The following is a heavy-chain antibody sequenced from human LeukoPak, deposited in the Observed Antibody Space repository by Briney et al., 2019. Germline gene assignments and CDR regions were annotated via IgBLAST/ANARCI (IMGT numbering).Heavy chain of an antibody. Sequence: ASEKVSCKASGYTFTGYYMHWVRQAPGQGLEWMGWMNPNSGNTGYAQKFQGRVTITRNTSISTAYMELSSLRSEDTAVYYCAREGYNAFDIWGQGAMVTVSS. D-gene: IGHD1-14*01. V-gene: IGHV1-8*03. CDR1: GYTFTGYY. CDR2: MNPNSGNT. CDR3: AREGYNAFDI. J-gene: IGHJ3*02.